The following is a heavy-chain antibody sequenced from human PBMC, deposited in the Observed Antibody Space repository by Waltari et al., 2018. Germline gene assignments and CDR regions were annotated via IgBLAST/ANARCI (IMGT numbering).Heavy chain of an antibody. D-gene: IGHD3-10*01. CDR2: RNPDMGNT. CDR3: ARALWFGRFVDY. J-gene: IGHJ4*02. CDR1: GYTFTSYD. Sequence: QVQLVQSGAEVKKPGASVKVSCKASGYTFTSYDINWVRQATGQGLEWMGWRNPDMGNTGYVQKCQGIVTMTRNTSIITAYMELSSLRSEDTAVYYCARALWFGRFVDYWGQGTLVTVSS. V-gene: IGHV1-8*01.